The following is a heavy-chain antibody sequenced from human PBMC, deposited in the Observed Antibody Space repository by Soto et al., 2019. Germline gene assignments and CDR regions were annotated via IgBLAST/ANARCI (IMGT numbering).Heavy chain of an antibody. CDR3: ALRSMAVVPEY. D-gene: IGHD3-22*01. V-gene: IGHV4-59*01. J-gene: IGHJ4*02. CDR1: GDSISSYY. Sequence: QVQLQESGPGLVKPSETLSLTCAVSGDSISSYYCMWIRQPPGKGLESIGYLYYGRSANYNPSLKSRVTLAVDTSTHQCALTLSSMTAADTAVYYCALRSMAVVPEYWGQGTLVTVSS. CDR2: LYYGRSA.